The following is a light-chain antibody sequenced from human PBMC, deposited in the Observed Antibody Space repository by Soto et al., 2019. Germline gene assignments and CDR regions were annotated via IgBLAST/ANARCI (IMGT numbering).Light chain of an antibody. V-gene: IGLV2-8*01. CDR1: SSDVGGYWY. J-gene: IGLJ1*01. CDR3: SSYAGDNIYV. Sequence: SVLTQPPSASGSPGQSVTISCTGTSSDVGGYWYVSWYQHHPGKAPRLLIYEVSKRPSGVPHRFSGSKSDNTASLTVSGLQAEDEADYYCSSYAGDNIYVFGTGTKVTVL. CDR2: EVS.